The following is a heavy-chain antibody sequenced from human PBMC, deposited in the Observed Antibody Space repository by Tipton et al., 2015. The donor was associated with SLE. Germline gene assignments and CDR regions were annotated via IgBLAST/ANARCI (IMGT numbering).Heavy chain of an antibody. CDR2: IKQDGSER. J-gene: IGHJ4*02. V-gene: IGHV3-7*01. Sequence: SLRLSCAASGFTFSNYWMNWVRQAPGKGLEWMANIKQDGSERYYVDSVEGRFAISRDNAKNSLFLQMNSLRAEDTAVYYCARHDYDLNGYYQHYFGYWGQGTLVTVSS. D-gene: IGHD3-22*01. CDR3: ARHDYDLNGYYQHYFGY. CDR1: GFTFSNYW.